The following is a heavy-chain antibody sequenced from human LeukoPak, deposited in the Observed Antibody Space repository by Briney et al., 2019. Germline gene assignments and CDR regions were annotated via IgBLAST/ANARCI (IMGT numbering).Heavy chain of an antibody. V-gene: IGHV5-51*01. CDR2: IYPGDSDT. CDR3: ARLEYSSSSPYFDY. J-gene: IGHJ4*02. D-gene: IGHD6-6*01. Sequence: GESLKISCKGSGYRFSSYWIGWVRQMPGKGLEWMGIIYPGDSDTRYSPSFQGQVTISADKSINIAYLQWSSLKASDTAMYHCARLEYSSSSPYFDYWGQGTLVTVSS. CDR1: GYRFSSYW.